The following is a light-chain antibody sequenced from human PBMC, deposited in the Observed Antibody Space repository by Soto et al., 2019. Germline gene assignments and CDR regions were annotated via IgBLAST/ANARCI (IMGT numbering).Light chain of an antibody. J-gene: IGKJ1*01. CDR1: QSVLYSSNNKNY. Sequence: DIVLTQSPDSLAVSLGERATINCKSSQSVLYSSNNKNYLAWYQQKPGQPPKLLIYWASTRESGVPDRFSGSGSGTDFTLTISRLEPEDFAVYYCQQYVSSPRTFGQGTKVDIK. CDR3: QQYVSSPRT. V-gene: IGKV4-1*01. CDR2: WAS.